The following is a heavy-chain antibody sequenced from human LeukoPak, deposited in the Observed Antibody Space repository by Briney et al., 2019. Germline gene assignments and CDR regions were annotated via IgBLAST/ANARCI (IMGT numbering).Heavy chain of an antibody. J-gene: IGHJ3*02. Sequence: GGSLRLSCAASGFTLSSYSMNWVRQAPGKGLEWVSSISSSSSYIFYADSVKGRFTISRDNAKNSLYLQMNSLRAEDTAVYYCAREKSYYDFWSGYLNDAFDIWGQGTMVTVSS. D-gene: IGHD3-3*01. V-gene: IGHV3-21*01. CDR2: ISSSSSYI. CDR3: AREKSYYDFWSGYLNDAFDI. CDR1: GFTLSSYS.